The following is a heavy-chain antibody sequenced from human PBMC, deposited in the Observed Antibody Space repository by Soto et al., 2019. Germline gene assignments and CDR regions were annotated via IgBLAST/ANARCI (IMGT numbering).Heavy chain of an antibody. V-gene: IGHV4-59*01. CDR2: IYYSGST. D-gene: IGHD3-10*01. J-gene: IGHJ3*02. CDR3: ARGHSGHDAFDI. Sequence: SETLSLTCPVSGGSISSYYWSWIRQPPGKGLEWIGYIYYSGSTNYNPSLKSRVTISVDTSKNQFSLKLSSVTAADTAVYYCARGHSGHDAFDIWGQGTMVTVSS. CDR1: GGSISSYY.